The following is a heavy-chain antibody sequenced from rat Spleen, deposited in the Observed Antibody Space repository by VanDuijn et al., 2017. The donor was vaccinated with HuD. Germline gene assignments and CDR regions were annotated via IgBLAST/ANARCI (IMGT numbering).Heavy chain of an antibody. CDR1: GLSFSNYD. Sequence: EVQLVESGGGSVQPGRSMRLSCAVSGLSFSNYDMAWVRQAPTKGLEWVASISTGGTNTYYRDSVKGRFTISRDNAKNTQYLQMDSLRSEDTATYYCARGGYTTDYFYVGWFAYWGQGTLVTVSS. CDR2: ISTGGTNT. D-gene: IGHD1-6*01. V-gene: IGHV5S13*01. J-gene: IGHJ3*01. CDR3: ARGGYTTDYFYVGWFAY.